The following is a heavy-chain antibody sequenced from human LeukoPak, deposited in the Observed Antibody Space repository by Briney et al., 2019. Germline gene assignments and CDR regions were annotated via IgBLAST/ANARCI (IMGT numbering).Heavy chain of an antibody. CDR2: ISGSGGST. D-gene: IGHD3-10*01. V-gene: IGHV3-23*01. J-gene: IGHJ4*02. CDR1: GGSFSGYY. CDR3: AKISTYLLLWFGELTGYFDY. Sequence: PSETLSLTCAVYGGSFSGYYWSWVRQAPGKGLEWVSAISGSGGSTYYADSVKGRFTISRDNSKNTLYLQMNSLRAEDTAVYYCAKISTYLLLWFGELTGYFDYWGQGTLVTVSS.